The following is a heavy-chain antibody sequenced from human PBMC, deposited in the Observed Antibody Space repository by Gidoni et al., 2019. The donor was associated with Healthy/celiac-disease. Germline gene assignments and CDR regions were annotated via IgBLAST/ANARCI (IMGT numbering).Heavy chain of an antibody. CDR1: GGSISSYY. CDR2: IYYSGST. V-gene: IGHV4-59*01. J-gene: IGHJ6*02. D-gene: IGHD1-26*01. CDR3: ARWKIVGATSIPYYYGMDV. Sequence: QVQLQESGPGLVKPSETLSLTCTVSGGSISSYYWSWIRQPPGKGLEWIGYIYYSGSTNYNPSLKSRVTISVDTSKNQFSLKLSSVTAADTAVYYCARWKIVGATSIPYYYGMDVWGQGTTVTVSS.